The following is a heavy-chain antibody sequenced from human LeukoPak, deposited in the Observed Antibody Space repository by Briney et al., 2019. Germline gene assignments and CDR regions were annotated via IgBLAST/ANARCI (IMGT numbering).Heavy chain of an antibody. CDR1: GFTFSSYS. D-gene: IGHD4-11*01. J-gene: IGHJ6*03. CDR3: ARKKDSNSYYYYYYMDV. V-gene: IGHV3-21*01. CDR2: ISSSSSYI. Sequence: GGSLRLSCAASGFTFSSYSMNWVRQAPGKGLEWVSSISSSSSYIYYADSVKGRFTISRDNAKNSLYLQMNSLRAEDTAVYYCARKKDSNSYYYYYYMDVWGKGTTVTVSS.